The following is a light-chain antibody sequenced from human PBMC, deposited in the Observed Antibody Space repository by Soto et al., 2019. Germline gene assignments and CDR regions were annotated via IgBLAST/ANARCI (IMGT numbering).Light chain of an antibody. V-gene: IGLV2-14*01. J-gene: IGLJ1*01. CDR3: SSYTTSDFYV. Sequence: QSALTQPASVSGSPGQSITISCTGSGRDIGAYDYVSWYHQHPGKAPKLLIYGVKNRPSGVSYRFSASKSAFTASLTISGLQAEDEAHYYCSSYTTSDFYVFGPGTKLTVL. CDR1: GRDIGAYDY. CDR2: GVK.